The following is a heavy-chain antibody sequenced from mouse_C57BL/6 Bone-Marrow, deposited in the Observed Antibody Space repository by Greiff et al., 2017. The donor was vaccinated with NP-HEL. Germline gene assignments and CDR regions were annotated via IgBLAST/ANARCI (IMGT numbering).Heavy chain of an antibody. CDR3: ARHDYYGSSYVPWFAY. D-gene: IGHD1-1*01. J-gene: IGHJ3*01. CDR2: ISNGGGST. CDR1: GFTFSDYY. V-gene: IGHV5-12*01. Sequence: EVMLVESGGGLVQPGGSLKLSCAASGFTFSDYYMYWVRQTPEKRLEWVAYISNGGGSTYYPDTVKGRFTISRDNAKNTLYLQMSRLKSEDTAMYYCARHDYYGSSYVPWFAYWGQGTLVTVSA.